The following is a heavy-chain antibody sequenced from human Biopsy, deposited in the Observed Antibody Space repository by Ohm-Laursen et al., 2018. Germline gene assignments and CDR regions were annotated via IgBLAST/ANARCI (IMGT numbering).Heavy chain of an antibody. CDR2: IYNSGST. J-gene: IGHJ5*02. CDR1: GGSLSSYS. V-gene: IGHV4-59*01. D-gene: IGHD4-11*01. Sequence: SETLSLTCTVSGGSLSSYSWSWIRQPPGKGLEWIGNIYNSGSTSYNPSLKSRVTISVDTSKNQFSLKLNSATAADTAVYYCASFNDYKGSWFDPWGQGTLVTVSS. CDR3: ASFNDYKGSWFDP.